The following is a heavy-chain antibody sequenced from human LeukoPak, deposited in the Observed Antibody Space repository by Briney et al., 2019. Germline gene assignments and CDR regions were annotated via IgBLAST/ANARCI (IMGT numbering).Heavy chain of an antibody. Sequence: GGSLRLSCAASGFTFSSYWMHWVRQAPGKGLVWVSRINSDGSTTNYADSVKGRFTISRDDAKNTLYLQMNSLRAEDTAVYYCARGGFRAYYCDSWGQGTLVTVSS. CDR1: GFTFSSYW. J-gene: IGHJ4*02. CDR2: INSDGSTT. V-gene: IGHV3-74*01. D-gene: IGHD3-10*01. CDR3: ARGGFRAYYCDS.